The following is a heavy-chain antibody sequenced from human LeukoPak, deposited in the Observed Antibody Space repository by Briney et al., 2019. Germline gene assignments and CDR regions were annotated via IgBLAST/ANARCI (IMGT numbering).Heavy chain of an antibody. CDR3: ANEVRPNDY. D-gene: IGHD1-1*01. V-gene: IGHV3-23*01. CDR2: IDISGGST. J-gene: IGHJ4*02. Sequence: GGSLRLSCAASGFTFSRYCMHWVRQAPGKGLEWVSSIDISGGSTYYADSVQGRFTISRDNSKNTLYLQMNSLRAEDTALYYCANEVRPNDYWGQGTLVTVSS. CDR1: GFTFSRYC.